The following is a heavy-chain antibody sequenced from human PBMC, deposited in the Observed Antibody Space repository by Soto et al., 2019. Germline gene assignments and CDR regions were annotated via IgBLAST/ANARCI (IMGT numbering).Heavy chain of an antibody. CDR2: IKGDGSST. V-gene: IGHV3-74*01. D-gene: IGHD2-15*01. CDR3: ARDDVLCDGGRCYGVPLDV. CDR1: GFTFSNYW. Sequence: GGSLRLCCAASGFTFSNYWMYWVRQAPGKGLVWVSRIKGDGSSTDYADSVKGRFTTSRDNAKNTLYLQMDSLRAEDTAVYYCARDDVLCDGGRCYGVPLDVWGKGTTVTVSS. J-gene: IGHJ6*04.